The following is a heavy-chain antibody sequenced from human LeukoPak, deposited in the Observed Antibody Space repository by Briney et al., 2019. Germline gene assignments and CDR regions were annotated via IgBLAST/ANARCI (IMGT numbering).Heavy chain of an antibody. CDR1: GFTFSSYS. CDR2: ISSSSSCI. D-gene: IGHD3-10*01. Sequence: GGSLRLSXAASGFTFSSYSMNWVRQAPGKGLEWVSSISSSSSCIYYADSVKGRFTICGDKAKNSLYLQMNSLRAEDTAVYYCARDRVEYYFDYWGQGTLVTVSS. CDR3: ARDRVEYYFDY. J-gene: IGHJ4*02. V-gene: IGHV3-21*01.